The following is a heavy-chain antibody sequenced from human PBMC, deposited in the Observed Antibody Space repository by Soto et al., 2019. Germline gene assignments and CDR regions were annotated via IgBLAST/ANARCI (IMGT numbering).Heavy chain of an antibody. CDR1: GFTFSTVW. D-gene: IGHD5-18*01. J-gene: IGHJ4*02. CDR3: SHGYGQYFNS. CDR2: IKSKTAGGTT. Sequence: GGSLRLSCAASGFTFSTVWMNLVRQAPGKGLEWVGRIKSKTAGGTTDYAAPVKGRFTILRDDSKNTLYLQMDSLITEDTAVYFCSHGYGQYFNSWGQGTLVTVPS. V-gene: IGHV3-15*07.